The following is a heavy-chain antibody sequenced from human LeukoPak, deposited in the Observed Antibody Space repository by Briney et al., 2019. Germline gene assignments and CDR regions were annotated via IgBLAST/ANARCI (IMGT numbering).Heavy chain of an antibody. CDR1: GGSISSSSYY. V-gene: IGHV4-39*01. CDR2: IYYSGST. CDR3: ARRKVRYGSGSHLYMDV. D-gene: IGHD3-10*01. J-gene: IGHJ6*02. Sequence: SETLSLTCTVSGGSISSSSYYWGWIRQPPGTGLEWIGSIYYSGSTYYNPSLKSRVTISVDTSKNQFSLKLSSVTAADTAVYYCARRKVRYGSGSHLYMDVWGQGTTVTVSS.